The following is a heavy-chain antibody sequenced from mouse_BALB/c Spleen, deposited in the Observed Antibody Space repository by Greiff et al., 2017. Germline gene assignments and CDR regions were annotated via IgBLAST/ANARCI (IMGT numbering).Heavy chain of an antibody. D-gene: IGHD4-1*01. CDR2: ISSGGGST. V-gene: IGHV5-12-1*01. CDR1: GFAFSSYD. J-gene: IGHJ2*01. CDR3: ARRTGTWDY. Sequence: EVKLMESGGGLVKPGGSLKLSCAASGFAFSSYDMSWVRQTPEKRLEWVAYISSGGGSTYYPDTVKGRFTISRDNAKNTLYLQMSSLKSEDTAMYYCARRTGTWDYWGQGTTLTVSS.